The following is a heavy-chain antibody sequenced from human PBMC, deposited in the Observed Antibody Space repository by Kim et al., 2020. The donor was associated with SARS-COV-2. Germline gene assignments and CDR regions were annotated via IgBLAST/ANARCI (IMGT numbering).Heavy chain of an antibody. D-gene: IGHD2-15*01. J-gene: IGHJ4*02. Sequence: YYNPAIKSRVTISVDTSKNQFSMKLSSVAAADTAVYYCARSAVVDYFDYWGQGTLVTVSS. V-gene: IGHV4-39*01. CDR3: ARSAVVDYFDY.